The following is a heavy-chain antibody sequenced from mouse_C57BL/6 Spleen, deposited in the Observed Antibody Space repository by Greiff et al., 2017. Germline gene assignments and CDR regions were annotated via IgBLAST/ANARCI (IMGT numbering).Heavy chain of an antibody. CDR2: IDPETGGT. V-gene: IGHV1-15*01. D-gene: IGHD2-5*01. J-gene: IGHJ4*01. CDR1: GYTFTDYE. Sequence: VQLKQSGAELVRPGASVTLSCKASGYTFTDYEMHWVKQTPVHGLEWIGAIDPETGGTAYNQKFKGKAILTADKSSRTAYMELRSLTSEDSAVYYCTRYYYSNYDAMDDWGQGTSVTVSS. CDR3: TRYYYSNYDAMDD.